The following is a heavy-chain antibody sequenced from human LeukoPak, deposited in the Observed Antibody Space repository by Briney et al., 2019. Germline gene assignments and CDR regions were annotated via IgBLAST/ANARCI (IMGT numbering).Heavy chain of an antibody. CDR3: ARRGPYDSTGRYAMDV. Sequence: GGSLRLSCAASGFTFSTYWMYWVRQAPGKGLAWVSRINSYGTSTNYADSVKGRFTISRDNAKNTLYLQMNSLRAEDTAVYYCARRGPYDSTGRYAMDVWGQGTAVNVSS. CDR1: GFTFSTYW. V-gene: IGHV3-74*01. CDR2: INSYGTST. J-gene: IGHJ6*02. D-gene: IGHD3-22*01.